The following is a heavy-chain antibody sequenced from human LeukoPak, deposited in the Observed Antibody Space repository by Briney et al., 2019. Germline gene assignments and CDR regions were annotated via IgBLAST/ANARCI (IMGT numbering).Heavy chain of an antibody. D-gene: IGHD3-22*01. J-gene: IGHJ4*02. CDR1: GYSFTSYW. CDR2: MYPGDSQT. CDR3: ARRRYYYDSSGYHFDY. V-gene: IGHV5-51*01. Sequence: GESLKISCKGSGYSFTSYWIAWVRQMPGKGLEWMGIMYPGDSQTRYSPSFQGQVTISADKFISTAYLQWSRLEASDTAMYYCARRRYYYDSSGYHFDYWGQGTLVTVSS.